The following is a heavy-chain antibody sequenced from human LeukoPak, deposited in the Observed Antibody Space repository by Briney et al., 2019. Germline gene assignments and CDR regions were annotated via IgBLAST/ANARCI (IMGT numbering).Heavy chain of an antibody. CDR2: IYYSGST. Sequence: PSETLSLTCTVSGGSVSSGSYYWSWIRQPPGKGLEWIGYIYYSGSTNYNPSLKSRVTISVDTSKNQFSLKLSSLTAADTAMYYCARGPSSGQYVSPLDYWGQGTLVTVSS. V-gene: IGHV4-61*01. J-gene: IGHJ4*02. CDR1: GGSVSSGSYY. CDR3: ARGPSSGQYVSPLDY. D-gene: IGHD6-25*01.